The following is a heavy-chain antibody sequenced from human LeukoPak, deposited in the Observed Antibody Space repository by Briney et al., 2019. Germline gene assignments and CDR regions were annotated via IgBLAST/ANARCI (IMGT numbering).Heavy chain of an antibody. J-gene: IGHJ4*02. D-gene: IGHD2-15*01. CDR2: IYTSGST. CDR1: GGSISSGSYY. Sequence: PSQTLSLNCTVPGGSISSGSYYRRWIRQPAGEGLELIGRIYTSGSTNYNPSLKRRVTISVDTSKNHFSLKLSSVTAADMAVFYCARHPPAASCDYWGQQTLGTVSS. CDR3: ARHPPAASCDY. V-gene: IGHV4-61*02.